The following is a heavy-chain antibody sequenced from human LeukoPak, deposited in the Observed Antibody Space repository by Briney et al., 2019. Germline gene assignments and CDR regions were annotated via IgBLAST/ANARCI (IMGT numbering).Heavy chain of an antibody. CDR3: ARDRALRYFDWLWFDP. Sequence: GGSLRLSCAASGFTFSSYWMSWVRQAPGKGLEWVANIKQDGSEKYYVDSVKGRFTISRDNAKNSLYLQMNSLRAEDTAVYYCARDRALRYFDWLWFDPWGQGTLVTVSS. CDR1: GFTFSSYW. CDR2: IKQDGSEK. V-gene: IGHV3-7*01. J-gene: IGHJ5*02. D-gene: IGHD3-9*01.